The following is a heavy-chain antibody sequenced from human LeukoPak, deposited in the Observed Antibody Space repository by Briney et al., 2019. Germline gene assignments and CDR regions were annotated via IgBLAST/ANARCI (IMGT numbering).Heavy chain of an antibody. CDR3: ATEPLVDLDY. D-gene: IGHD6-13*01. CDR1: GGSISSSSYY. V-gene: IGHV4-39*01. J-gene: IGHJ4*02. CDR2: IYYSGST. Sequence: SETLSLTCTVSGGSISSSSYYWGWIRQPPGKGLEWIGSIYYSGSTYYNPSLKSRVTISVDTSKNQFSLKLSSVTAADTAVYYCATEPLVDLDYWGQGTLVTVSS.